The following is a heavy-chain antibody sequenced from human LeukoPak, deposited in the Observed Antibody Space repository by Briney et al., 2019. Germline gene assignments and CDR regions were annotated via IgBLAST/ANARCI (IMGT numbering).Heavy chain of an antibody. Sequence: ASVKASCKATGYTFNNYGISWVRQAPGQGLEWMAWISAYNGNTNYALKLRGRVTMTTDTSTSTAYMELRSLRSDDTAVYYCARDEKRYCSGGSCPAYFHYWGQGTLVTVSS. J-gene: IGHJ4*02. CDR2: ISAYNGNT. D-gene: IGHD2-15*01. V-gene: IGHV1-18*01. CDR1: GYTFNNYG. CDR3: ARDEKRYCSGGSCPAYFHY.